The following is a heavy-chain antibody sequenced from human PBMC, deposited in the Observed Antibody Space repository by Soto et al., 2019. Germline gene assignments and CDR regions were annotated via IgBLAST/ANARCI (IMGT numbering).Heavy chain of an antibody. CDR3: ARGAVVSPDHNIEALYYYGMDV. Sequence: QVQLLKLGPGVKRLGPRWTAPAKPPGAPSASIATTWVRRAPDQGLEWMGGIIPIFAIINSAQKFQGRLTITADKSTSTAYMELSSLRSEDTAVYYCARGAVVSPDHNIEALYYYGMDVWGQGTTVAVS. CDR2: IIPIFAII. J-gene: IGHJ6*02. CDR1: GAPSASIA. D-gene: IGHD3-22*01. V-gene: IGHV1-69*17.